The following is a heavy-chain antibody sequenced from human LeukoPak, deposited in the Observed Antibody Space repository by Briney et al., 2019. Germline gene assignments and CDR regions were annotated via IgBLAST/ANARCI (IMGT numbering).Heavy chain of an antibody. Sequence: SGTLSLTCSVSGDSISYFYWSWIRQAAGKGLEWIGRTSSSGNTDYNASLKSRVTMSVDTSKNQLSLKVISVTTADTAVYYCARGCSNYCHWFDSWGQGTLVTVSS. CDR2: TSSSGNT. J-gene: IGHJ5*01. CDR1: GDSISYFY. D-gene: IGHD2-2*01. V-gene: IGHV4-4*07. CDR3: ARGCSNYCHWFDS.